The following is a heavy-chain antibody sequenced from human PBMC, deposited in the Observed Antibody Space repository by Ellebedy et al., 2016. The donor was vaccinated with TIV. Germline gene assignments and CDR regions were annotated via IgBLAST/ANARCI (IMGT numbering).Heavy chain of an antibody. D-gene: IGHD3-3*02. V-gene: IGHV4-39*07. J-gene: IGHJ2*01. CDR3: ARLAPDWYFDL. CDR2: IYYSGST. Sequence: SETLSLXXTVSGGSISSSSYYRGWIRQPPGKGLEWIGSIYYSGSTYYNPSLKSRVTISVDTSKNQFSLKLSSVTAADTAVYYCARLAPDWYFDLWGRGTLVTVSS. CDR1: GGSISSSSYY.